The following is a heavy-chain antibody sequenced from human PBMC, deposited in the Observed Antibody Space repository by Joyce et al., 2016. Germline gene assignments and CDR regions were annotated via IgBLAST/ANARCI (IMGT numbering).Heavy chain of an antibody. Sequence: QVQLVESGGGVVQPGRSLRLSCAASGFTFSTYGMHWVRQAPGKGLEWVAVISYDGSIKYYADSVKGRFTISRDSSKNTLHLQMNGLRVEDTAIYYCAKDVHYRDYTGSLDDWGQGTLVTVSS. J-gene: IGHJ4*02. CDR3: AKDVHYRDYTGSLDD. D-gene: IGHD4-17*01. CDR2: ISYDGSIK. CDR1: GFTFSTYG. V-gene: IGHV3-30*18.